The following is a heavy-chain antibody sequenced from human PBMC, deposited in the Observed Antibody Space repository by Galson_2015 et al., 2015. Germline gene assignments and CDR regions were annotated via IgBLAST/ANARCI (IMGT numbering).Heavy chain of an antibody. J-gene: IGHJ2*01. CDR2: INPSGGST. D-gene: IGHD6-19*01. Sequence: MGIINPSGGSTSYAQRFQGRVTMTRDTSTSTVYMELSSLRSEDTAVYYCARDVAAVAGTNWYFDLWGRGTLVTVSS. V-gene: IGHV1-46*01. CDR3: ARDVAAVAGTNWYFDL.